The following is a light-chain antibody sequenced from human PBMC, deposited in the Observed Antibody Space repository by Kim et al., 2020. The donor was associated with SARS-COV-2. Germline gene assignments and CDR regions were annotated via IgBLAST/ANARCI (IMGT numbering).Light chain of an antibody. CDR1: ILRSYY. CDR2: GKN. J-gene: IGLJ2*01. CDR3: NSRDSNDNVV. Sequence: VALGQKVRITCQGDILRSYYATWYQQKPGQAPILVIYGKNNRPSGIPDRFSGSSSGNTASLTITGTQAGDEADYYCNSRDSNDNVVFGGGTKLTVL. V-gene: IGLV3-19*01.